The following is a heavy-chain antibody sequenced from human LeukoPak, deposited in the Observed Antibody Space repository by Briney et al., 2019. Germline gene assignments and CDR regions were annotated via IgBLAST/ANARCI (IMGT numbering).Heavy chain of an antibody. V-gene: IGHV4-39*01. CDR2: IYYSGST. D-gene: IGHD5-18*01. J-gene: IGHJ3*02. Sequence: SEALSLTCTVSGGSISSGSYYWGWIRQPPGKGLEWIGSIYYSGSTYYNPSLKSRVAISVDTSKNQFSLKVSSVTAADTAVYYCARPDQRGYSYGYSAFDIWGQGTMVTVSS. CDR1: GGSISSGSYY. CDR3: ARPDQRGYSYGYSAFDI.